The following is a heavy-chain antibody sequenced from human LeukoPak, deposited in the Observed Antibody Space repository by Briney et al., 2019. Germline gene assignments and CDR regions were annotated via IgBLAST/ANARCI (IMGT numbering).Heavy chain of an antibody. CDR3: ARAPGGFHGDYSPIAY. V-gene: IGHV3-30*03. CDR1: GFTFSSYG. D-gene: IGHD4-17*01. CDR2: ISDDGSTK. Sequence: PGGSLRLSCAASGFTFSSYGMHWVRQAPGKGLEWVAVISDDGSTKYYADSVKGRFTISRDNSQNTLFLQMNSLRAEETAMYYCARAPGGFHGDYSPIAYWGQGTLVTVSS. J-gene: IGHJ4*02.